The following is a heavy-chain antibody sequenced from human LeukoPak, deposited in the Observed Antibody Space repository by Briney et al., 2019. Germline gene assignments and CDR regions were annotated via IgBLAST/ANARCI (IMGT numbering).Heavy chain of an antibody. CDR2: MYPRDSDI. J-gene: IGHJ3*02. CDR3: ATSLECGSTSCYAFHI. Sequence: GESLKISCKGSGYSFTSYWIGWVRQMPGKGLDWMGIMYPRDSDIRYSPSFQGQVTISADKSTSTAYLQWSSLKASDTAMYYCATSLECGSTSCYAFHIWGQGTMVTVSS. V-gene: IGHV5-51*01. CDR1: GYSFTSYW. D-gene: IGHD2-2*01.